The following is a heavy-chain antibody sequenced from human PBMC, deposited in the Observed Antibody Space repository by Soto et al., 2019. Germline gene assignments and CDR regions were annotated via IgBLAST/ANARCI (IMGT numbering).Heavy chain of an antibody. D-gene: IGHD6-13*01. CDR2: IGSGSP. CDR3: AQDLGSSWYHYNSFAP. J-gene: IGHJ5*02. Sequence: EVQLLESGGGLVQPGGSLRLSCAASGFTFSGYAMSWVRQAPGKGLEWVSAIGSGSPFYADSVKGRFTISRDNANSMLYLQMDRLRADDTAVYFCAQDLGSSWYHYNSFAPGGQGNLVTVSS. CDR1: GFTFSGYA. V-gene: IGHV3-23*01.